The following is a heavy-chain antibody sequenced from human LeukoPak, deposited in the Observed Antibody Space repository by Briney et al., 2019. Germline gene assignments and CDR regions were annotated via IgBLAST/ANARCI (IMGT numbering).Heavy chain of an antibody. D-gene: IGHD3-9*01. CDR1: GFTFSSYA. Sequence: GGSLRLSCTASGFTFSSYAMTWVRQAPGKGLEWVSAMGGSGDSPKYADSVKGRFTMSRDSSKNTVYLQMNSLRPEDTAVYYCARDDDILTGYYFDYWGQGTLVTVSS. CDR3: ARDDDILTGYYFDY. J-gene: IGHJ4*02. CDR2: MGGSGDSP. V-gene: IGHV3-23*01.